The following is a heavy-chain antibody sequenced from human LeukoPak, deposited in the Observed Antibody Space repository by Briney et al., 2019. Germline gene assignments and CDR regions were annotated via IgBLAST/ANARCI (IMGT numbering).Heavy chain of an antibody. J-gene: IGHJ6*02. CDR1: GGTFSSYA. CDR3: AIRYIAAAGTENYGMDV. D-gene: IGHD6-13*01. CDR2: IIPIFGTA. V-gene: IGHV1-69*13. Sequence: ASVTVSCKASGGTFSSYAISWVRQAPGQGLEGMGRIIPIFGTANYAQKFQGRVTITADESTSTAYMELSSLRSEDTAVYYCAIRYIAAAGTENYGMDVWGQGTTVTVSS.